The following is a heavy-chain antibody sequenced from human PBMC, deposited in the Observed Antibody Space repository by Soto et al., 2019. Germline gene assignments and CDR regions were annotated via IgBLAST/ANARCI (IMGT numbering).Heavy chain of an antibody. CDR3: ASMIGDPVLSFDS. CDR2: IFYSGST. J-gene: IGHJ5*01. CDR1: GGSISSYY. Sequence: QVQLQESGPGLVKPSETLSLTCTVSGGSISSYYWSWIRQPPGKGLEWIGFIFYSGSTSYHPSLQSRVTISIDTSEYQFSLKLNSVTAADTAVYYCASMIGDPVLSFDSWGQGTLVAVSS. D-gene: IGHD3-10*02. V-gene: IGHV4-59*01.